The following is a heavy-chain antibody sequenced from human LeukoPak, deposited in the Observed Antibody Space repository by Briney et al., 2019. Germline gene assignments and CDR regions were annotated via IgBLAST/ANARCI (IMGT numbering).Heavy chain of an antibody. V-gene: IGHV4-59*08. J-gene: IGHJ4*01. CDR1: GGSISGYY. Sequence: AETLSLTCTVSGGSISGYYWSWIRQPPGKGLEWIGYIFSSGSAAYNPSLRSRVTASIDTSKNQFSLKLSSVTAADTAVYYCARWYCSGGTCFHLDDWGHGTLVTVSS. D-gene: IGHD2-15*01. CDR3: ARWYCSGGTCFHLDD. CDR2: IFSSGSA.